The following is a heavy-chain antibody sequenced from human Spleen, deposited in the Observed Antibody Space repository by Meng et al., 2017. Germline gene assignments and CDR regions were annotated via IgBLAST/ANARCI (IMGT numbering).Heavy chain of an antibody. V-gene: IGHV4-59*01. CDR3: ARIYQVPLQYFDL. J-gene: IGHJ2*01. CDR2: IYYSGST. Sequence: GSLRLSCAVSGGSISSYYGSWIRQPPGKGLEWIAYIYYSGSTNYNPSLKSRVTLSVETSTNQFSLKLGSVTAADTAVYYCARIYQVPLQYFDLWGRGTLVTVSS. D-gene: IGHD2/OR15-2a*01. CDR1: GGSISSYY.